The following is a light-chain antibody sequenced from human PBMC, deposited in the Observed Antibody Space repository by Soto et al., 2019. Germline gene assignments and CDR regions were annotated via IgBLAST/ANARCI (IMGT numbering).Light chain of an antibody. CDR2: DVD. J-gene: IGLJ1*01. CDR1: IGDVGGYYY. CDR3: CSYAGSYSYA. Sequence: QSALTQPPSASESPGQSVTISCSGTIGDVGGYYYVSWYQHHPGRAPKLLIYDVDKRPPGVPSRFSGSKSGNTASLTVSGLQADDEADYYCCSYAGSYSYAFATGTKLTVL. V-gene: IGLV2-8*01.